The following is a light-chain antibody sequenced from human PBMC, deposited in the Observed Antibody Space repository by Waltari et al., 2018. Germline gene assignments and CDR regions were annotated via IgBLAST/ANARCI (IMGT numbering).Light chain of an antibody. CDR1: QSVSFN. J-gene: IGKJ5*01. Sequence: ELVMTQSPATLSVYPGETATLSCRASQSVSFNVAWYQKKPGQAPRLLIYDASTRATSIPAKFRGSGSGTEFTLTISILQSEDFAVYYCQQYNRWPPITFGHGTRLEIK. CDR2: DAS. V-gene: IGKV3-15*01. CDR3: QQYNRWPPIT.